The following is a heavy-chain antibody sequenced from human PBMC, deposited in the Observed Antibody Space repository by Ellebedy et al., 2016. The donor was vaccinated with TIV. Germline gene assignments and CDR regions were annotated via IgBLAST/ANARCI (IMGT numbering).Heavy chain of an antibody. D-gene: IGHD6-13*01. CDR3: AKRSQFSSISCFDY. CDR1: GFTFSSYA. Sequence: GESLKISCAASGFTFSSYAMSWVRQAPGRGLEWVSITSSGGTTNYADSVKGRFNISRDNSKNMMYLHMNSLRVDDTAVYYCAKRSQFSSISCFDYWGQGTLVTVSS. V-gene: IGHV3-23*01. CDR2: TSSGGTT. J-gene: IGHJ4*02.